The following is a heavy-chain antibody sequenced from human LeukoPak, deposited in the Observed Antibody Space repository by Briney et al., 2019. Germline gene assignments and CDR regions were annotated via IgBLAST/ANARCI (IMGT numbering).Heavy chain of an antibody. CDR1: GYTFTDYY. J-gene: IGHJ4*02. V-gene: IGHV1-46*01. CDR3: ARDVAREFDY. Sequence: WASVKVSCKASGYTFTDYYMHWVRQAPGQGLEWMGVINPSDGGTNYAQKFQGRVTMTRDTSTSTVYLDLVSLRSEDTAVYYCARDVAREFDYWGQGTLVTVSS. D-gene: IGHD5-24*01. CDR2: INPSDGGT.